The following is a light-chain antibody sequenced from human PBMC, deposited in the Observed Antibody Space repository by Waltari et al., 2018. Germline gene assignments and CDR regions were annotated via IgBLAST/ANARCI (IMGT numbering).Light chain of an antibody. CDR3: ATWDDSLKGFV. CDR1: SSDIGSNT. Sequence: QSVLTQPPSASGTPGQRVTISCSGRSSDIGSNTVNWYQHPPGTAPRLLIYNNYYRPSGVPDRFSGSKSGTSASLAISGLQSEDEAVFYCATWDDSLKGFVFGSGTKVTVL. V-gene: IGLV1-44*01. J-gene: IGLJ1*01. CDR2: NNY.